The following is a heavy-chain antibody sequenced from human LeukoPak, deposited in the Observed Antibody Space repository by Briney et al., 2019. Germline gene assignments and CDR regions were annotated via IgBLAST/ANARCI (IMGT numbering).Heavy chain of an antibody. CDR1: GGSISSSSYY. V-gene: IGHV4-39*07. Sequence: SETLSLTCTVSGGSISSSSYYWGWIRQPPGKGLEWIGRIYYSGSTYYNPSLKSRVTISVDKSKNQFSLKLTSVSAADPAVYYCARVEFYVSSVTMEHWFDPWGQGTLVTASS. D-gene: IGHD4-17*01. J-gene: IGHJ5*02. CDR2: IYYSGST. CDR3: ARVEFYVSSVTMEHWFDP.